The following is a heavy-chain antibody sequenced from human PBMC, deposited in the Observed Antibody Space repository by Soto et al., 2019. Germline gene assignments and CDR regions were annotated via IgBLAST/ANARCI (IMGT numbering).Heavy chain of an antibody. CDR3: ARTDKYSSSWFSNFDY. CDR2: INPSVGST. Sequence: VASVKVSCKASGYTFTSYYMHWVRQAPGQGLEWMGIINPSVGSTSYAQKFQGRVTMTADTSTSTAYMELSSLRSEDTAVYYCARTDKYSSSWFSNFDYWGQGTLVTVSS. J-gene: IGHJ4*02. CDR1: GYTFTSYY. V-gene: IGHV1-46*01. D-gene: IGHD6-13*01.